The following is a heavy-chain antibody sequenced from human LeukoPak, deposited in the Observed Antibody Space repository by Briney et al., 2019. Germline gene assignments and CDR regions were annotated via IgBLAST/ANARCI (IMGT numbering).Heavy chain of an antibody. CDR3: ARTNYGSGSYFGYYYMDV. J-gene: IGHJ6*03. Sequence: GGSLRLSCAASGFTFSSYGMHWVRQAPGKGLEWVAVIWYDGSNKYYADSVKGRFTISGDNSKNTLYLQMNSLRAEDTAVYYCARTNYGSGSYFGYYYMDVWGKGTAVTVSS. CDR2: IWYDGSNK. CDR1: GFTFSSYG. V-gene: IGHV3-33*01. D-gene: IGHD3-10*01.